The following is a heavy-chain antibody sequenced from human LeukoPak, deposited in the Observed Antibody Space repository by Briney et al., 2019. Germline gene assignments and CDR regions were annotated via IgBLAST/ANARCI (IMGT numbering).Heavy chain of an antibody. Sequence: GGSLRLSCVGSGFLFSGHYMNWVRRAPGKGLEWVANIDQHGTDKQYVASVRGRFTISRDNTKNSVYLQMDNLRVEDTAVYYCAKAVVAADSFEYWGQGTQVIVPS. CDR2: IDQHGTDK. CDR3: AKAVVAADSFEY. J-gene: IGHJ4*02. D-gene: IGHD2-15*01. V-gene: IGHV3-7*01. CDR1: GFLFSGHY.